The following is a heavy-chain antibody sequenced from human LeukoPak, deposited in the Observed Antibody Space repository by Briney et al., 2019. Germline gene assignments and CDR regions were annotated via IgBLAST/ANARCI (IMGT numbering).Heavy chain of an antibody. CDR2: INHSGST. CDR3: ARGPRGITTT. Sequence: SETLSLTCAVYGGSFSGYYWSWIRQPPGKGLEWIGEINHSGSTNYNPSLKSRVTISVDTSKNQSSLKLSSVTAADTAVYYCARGPRGITTTWGQGTLVTVSS. CDR1: GGSFSGYY. V-gene: IGHV4-34*01. D-gene: IGHD3-10*01. J-gene: IGHJ4*02.